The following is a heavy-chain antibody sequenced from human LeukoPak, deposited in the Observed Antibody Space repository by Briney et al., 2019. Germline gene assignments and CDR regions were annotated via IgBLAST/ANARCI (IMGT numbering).Heavy chain of an antibody. CDR3: ARHPENYGSLDS. CDR1: GFTFSSYG. D-gene: IGHD4-17*01. V-gene: IGHV3-30*03. Sequence: GGSLRLSCAASGFTFSSYGIHWVRQAPGKGLEWVAVISYDGSTIYYADSVKGRFTISRDNSKDTLYLQMNSLRAEDTAVYYCARHPENYGSLDSWGQGTLVTVSS. CDR2: ISYDGSTI. J-gene: IGHJ4*02.